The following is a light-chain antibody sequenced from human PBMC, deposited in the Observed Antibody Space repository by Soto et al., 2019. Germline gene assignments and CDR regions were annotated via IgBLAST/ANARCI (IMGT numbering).Light chain of an antibody. V-gene: IGKV3-20*01. Sequence: EIVLTQSPGTLSLSPGERATLSCRASQSITNNYLAWYKQTPGRAHRLLIYGASSRATGIPDRLSGSGSGTEFTLTISRMEPEDFAMYYCQQYGYLVTFGGGTKVDI. J-gene: IGKJ4*01. CDR2: GAS. CDR3: QQYGYLVT. CDR1: QSITNNY.